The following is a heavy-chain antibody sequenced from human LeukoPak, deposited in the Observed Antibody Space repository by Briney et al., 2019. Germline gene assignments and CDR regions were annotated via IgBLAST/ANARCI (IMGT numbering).Heavy chain of an antibody. CDR3: AKDGSSSWIDY. CDR1: GLTLSSYA. CDR2: ISGSGGST. V-gene: IGHV3-23*01. D-gene: IGHD6-13*01. Sequence: GGSLRLSCAASGLTLSSYAMSWVRQAPGKGLEWVSAISGSGGSTFYADSVKGRFTISRDNSKNTLYLQMSSLRAEDTAVYYCAKDGSSSWIDYWGQGTLVTVSS. J-gene: IGHJ4*02.